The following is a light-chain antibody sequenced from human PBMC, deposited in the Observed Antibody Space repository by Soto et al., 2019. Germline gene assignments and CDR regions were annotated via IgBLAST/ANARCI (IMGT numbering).Light chain of an antibody. J-gene: IGKJ1*01. CDR1: QSVSNNY. V-gene: IGKV3-20*01. Sequence: EIVMTQSPVTLSVSPGERATLSCRASQSVSNNYLAWYQQIPVEAPRLLIYGASNAATGTHDRCSGRGSGTDFTLTISRLEPEDFVVYYWQQYGSSGTFGQGTKVDI. CDR3: QQYGSSGT. CDR2: GAS.